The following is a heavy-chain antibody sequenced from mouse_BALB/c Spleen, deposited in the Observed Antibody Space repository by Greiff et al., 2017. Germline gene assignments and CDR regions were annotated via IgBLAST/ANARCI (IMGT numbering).Heavy chain of an antibody. CDR2: ISNGGGST. V-gene: IGHV5-12-2*01. J-gene: IGHJ2*01. CDR3: ARQRGNTYFDY. Sequence: EVHLVESGGGLVQPGGSLKLSCAASGFTFSSYTMSWVRQTPEKRLEWVAYISNGGGSTYYPDTVKGRFTISRDNAKNTLYLQMSSLKSEDTAMYYCARQRGNTYFDYWGQGTTLTVSS. D-gene: IGHD2-1*01. CDR1: GFTFSSYT.